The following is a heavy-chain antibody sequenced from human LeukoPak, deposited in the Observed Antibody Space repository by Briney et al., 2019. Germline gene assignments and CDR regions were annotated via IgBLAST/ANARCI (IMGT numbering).Heavy chain of an antibody. CDR3: ARGGIVAAGIINNHDAFDV. D-gene: IGHD6-13*01. Sequence: SVTVSCQASGGTFSSYTIIWVRQAPAQGLEWMGGIIPIFCTAHYATKFQGRVTITADESTSTAYMELSSLRSEDTAVYYCARGGIVAAGIINNHDAFDVWGLGTMVTVSS. CDR2: IIPIFCTA. J-gene: IGHJ3*01. V-gene: IGHV1-69*13. CDR1: GGTFSSYT.